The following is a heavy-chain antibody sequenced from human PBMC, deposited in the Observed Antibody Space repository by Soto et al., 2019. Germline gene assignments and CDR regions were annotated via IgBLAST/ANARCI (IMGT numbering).Heavy chain of an antibody. CDR2: IYYSGST. CDR1: GGSISSGDYY. V-gene: IGHV4-30-4*01. D-gene: IGHD2-8*01. J-gene: IGHJ6*02. Sequence: TLSLTCTVSGGSISSGDYYWSWIRQPPGKGLEWIGYIYYSGSTYYNPSLKSRVTISVDTSKNQFSLKLSSVTAADTAVYYCARALGYCTNGVCYLDYYYYYGMDVWGQGTTVTVPS. CDR3: ARALGYCTNGVCYLDYYYYYGMDV.